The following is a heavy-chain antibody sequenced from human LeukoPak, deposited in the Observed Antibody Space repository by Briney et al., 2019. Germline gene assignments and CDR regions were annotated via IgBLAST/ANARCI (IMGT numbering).Heavy chain of an antibody. D-gene: IGHD3-16*01. CDR2: VNLQGST. CDR3: AREGGPYRPLDY. CDR1: GFTVSSNY. J-gene: IGHJ4*02. Sequence: GSLRLSCAASGFTVSSNYMTWVRQPPGKGLEWIGEVNLQGSTNYNPSLMGRIAISVDTSENHVSLQLTSVTAAVTAVYCAREGGPYRPLDYSGQGTLVTVS. V-gene: IGHV4-34*01.